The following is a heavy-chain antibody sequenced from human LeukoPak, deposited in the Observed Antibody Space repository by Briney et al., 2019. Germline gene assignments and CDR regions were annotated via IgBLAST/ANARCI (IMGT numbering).Heavy chain of an antibody. CDR3: ARVSPGGNARGAGFDY. CDR1: GGSISSGRYY. CDR2: IDTRGST. D-gene: IGHD4-23*01. V-gene: IGHV4-61*02. J-gene: IGHJ4*02. Sequence: SETLSLTCTVSGGSISSGRYYWSWIRQPAGKGLEWIGRIDTRGSTNYNPSLKSRVTISVDTSKNQFSLKLSSVTAADTAVYYCARVSPGGNARGAGFDYWGQGTLVTVSS.